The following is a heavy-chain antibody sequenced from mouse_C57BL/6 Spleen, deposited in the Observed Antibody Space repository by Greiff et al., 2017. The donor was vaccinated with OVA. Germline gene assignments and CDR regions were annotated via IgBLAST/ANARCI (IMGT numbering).Heavy chain of an antibody. D-gene: IGHD4-1*01. J-gene: IGHJ2*01. CDR1: GFNIKDDY. Sequence: EVQLKESGAELVRPGASVKLSCTASGFNIKDDYMHWVKQRPEPGLEWIGWIDPENGDTEYASKFQGKATITADTSSNTAYLQLSSLTSEDTAVYYCLTGTLNYWGQGTTLTVSS. CDR3: LTGTLNY. CDR2: IDPENGDT. V-gene: IGHV14-4*01.